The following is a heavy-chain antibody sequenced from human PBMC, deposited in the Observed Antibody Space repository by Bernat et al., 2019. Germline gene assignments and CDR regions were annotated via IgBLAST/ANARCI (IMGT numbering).Heavy chain of an antibody. Sequence: VQLLESGGGLVQPGGSLRLSCAASGFTFSSYAMSWVRQAPGKGLEWVAVIWYDGSNKYYADSVKGRFTISRDNSKNTLYLQMNSLRAEDTAVYYCARDGQPYYYDSSGYFSSFDYWGQGTLVTVSS. CDR2: IWYDGSNK. V-gene: IGHV3-33*08. CDR3: ARDGQPYYYDSSGYFSSFDY. CDR1: GFTFSSYA. J-gene: IGHJ4*02. D-gene: IGHD3-22*01.